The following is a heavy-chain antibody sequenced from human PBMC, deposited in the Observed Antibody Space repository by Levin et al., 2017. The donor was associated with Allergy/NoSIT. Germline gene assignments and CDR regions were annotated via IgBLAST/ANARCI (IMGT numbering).Heavy chain of an antibody. D-gene: IGHD5-18*01. CDR1: GFTFSSHA. CDR2: ISGSGTST. CDR3: ARDSLHGDVSANFWYFDL. Sequence: GGSLRLSCAVSGFTFSSHAMNWVRLAPGKGLEWVSVISGSGTSTYYADSVRGRFTISRDNSRNTLYLQMNSLGAEDTAVYFCARDSLHGDVSANFWYFDLWGRGTLVTVSS. V-gene: IGHV3-23*01. J-gene: IGHJ2*01.